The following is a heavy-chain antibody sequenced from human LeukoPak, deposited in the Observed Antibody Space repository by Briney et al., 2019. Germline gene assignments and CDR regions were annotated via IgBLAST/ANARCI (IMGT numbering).Heavy chain of an antibody. J-gene: IGHJ4*02. V-gene: IGHV3-21*01. CDR1: GFTFSSYS. CDR3: ARGVYCSSTTCSDIFDY. Sequence: GGSLRLSCAASGFTFSSYSMDWVRQAPGKGLEWVSSISSSSSYIYYADSVKGRFTTSRDNAKNSLYLQMNSLRAEDTAVYYCARGVYCSSTTCSDIFDYWGQGTLVTVSS. CDR2: ISSSSSYI. D-gene: IGHD2-2*01.